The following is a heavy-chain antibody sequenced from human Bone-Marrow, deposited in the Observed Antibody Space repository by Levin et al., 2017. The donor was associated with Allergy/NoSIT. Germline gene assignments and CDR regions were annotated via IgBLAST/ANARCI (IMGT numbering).Heavy chain of an antibody. J-gene: IGHJ6*03. CDR1: GGSISSGGYY. Sequence: SETLSLTCTVSGGSISSGGYYWSWIRQHPGKGLEWIGYIYYSGSTYYNPSLKSRVTISVDTSKNQFSLKLSSVTAADTAVYYCAREVAIMVQGVIIDYYYYMDVWGKGTTVTVSS. D-gene: IGHD3-10*01. CDR2: IYYSGST. CDR3: AREVAIMVQGVIIDYYYYMDV. V-gene: IGHV4-31*03.